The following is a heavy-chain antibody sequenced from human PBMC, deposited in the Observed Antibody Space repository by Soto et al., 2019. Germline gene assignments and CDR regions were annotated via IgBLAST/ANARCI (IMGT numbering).Heavy chain of an antibody. CDR2: LYNTGST. V-gene: IGHV4-59*01. J-gene: IGHJ5*02. Sequence: PSETLSLTCTVSGASISRYYWSWIRQSPGKGLEWIGYLYNTGSTIYNPSLKSRVTISVDTSKNQFSLKMNSVTAADTAVYYCARDPAPWGQGTLVTVSS. CDR1: GASISRYY. CDR3: ARDPAP.